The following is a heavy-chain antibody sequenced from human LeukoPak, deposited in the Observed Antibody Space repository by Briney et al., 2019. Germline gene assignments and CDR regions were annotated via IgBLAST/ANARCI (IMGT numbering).Heavy chain of an antibody. Sequence: PSETLSLTCTVSGGSISSYYWSWIRQPAGKGLEWIGRIYTSGSTNYNPSLKSRVTMSVDTSKNQFSLKLSSVTAADTAVYYCARDITYYYDSSGYYPGGNWFDPWGQGTLVTASS. J-gene: IGHJ5*02. V-gene: IGHV4-4*07. D-gene: IGHD3-22*01. CDR2: IYTSGST. CDR3: ARDITYYYDSSGYYPGGNWFDP. CDR1: GGSISSYY.